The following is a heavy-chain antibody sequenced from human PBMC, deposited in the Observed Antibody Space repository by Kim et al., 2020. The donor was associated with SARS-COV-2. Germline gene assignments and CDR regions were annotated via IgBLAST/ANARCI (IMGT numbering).Heavy chain of an antibody. CDR3: ARVGIGSSSWYKFDY. CDR1: GFTVSSNY. Sequence: GGSLRLSCAASGFTVSSNYMSWVRQAPGKGLEWVSVIYSGGSTYYADSVKGRFTISRHNSKNTLYLQMNSLRAEDTAVYYCARVGIGSSSWYKFDYWGQGTLVTVSS. D-gene: IGHD6-13*01. J-gene: IGHJ4*02. V-gene: IGHV3-53*04. CDR2: IYSGGST.